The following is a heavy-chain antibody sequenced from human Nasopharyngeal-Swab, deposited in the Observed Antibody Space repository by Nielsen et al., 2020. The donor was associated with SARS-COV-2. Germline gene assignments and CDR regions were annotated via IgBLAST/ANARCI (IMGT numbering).Heavy chain of an antibody. Sequence: ESLKISCAASGFTFSSYAMSWVRQAPGKGLEWIGYIYYTGSTNYNPSLKSRVTISIDTSKNQFSLKLTSVTAADTAMYFCARYKAAAGIWAFDIWGQGTMVTVSS. J-gene: IGHJ3*02. CDR1: GFTFSSYA. D-gene: IGHD6-13*01. CDR2: IYYTGST. V-gene: IGHV4-59*01. CDR3: ARYKAAAGIWAFDI.